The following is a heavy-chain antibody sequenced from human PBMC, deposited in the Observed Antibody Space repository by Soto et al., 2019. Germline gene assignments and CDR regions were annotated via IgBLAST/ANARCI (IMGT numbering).Heavy chain of an antibody. Sequence: ETLSLTCTVSGGSISSSSYYWSWIRQPPGKGLEWIGYIYYSGSTNYNPSLKSRVTISVDTSKNQFSLKLSSVTAEDTAVYYCARDRGIGLGNYYYGMDVWGQGTTVTVSS. V-gene: IGHV4-61*01. D-gene: IGHD7-27*01. J-gene: IGHJ6*02. CDR1: GGSISSSSYY. CDR3: ARDRGIGLGNYYYGMDV. CDR2: IYYSGST.